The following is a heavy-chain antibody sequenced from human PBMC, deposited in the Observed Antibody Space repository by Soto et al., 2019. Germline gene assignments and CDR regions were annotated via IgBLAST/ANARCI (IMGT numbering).Heavy chain of an antibody. D-gene: IGHD1-1*01. Sequence: EVQLVESGGGLVKPGGSLRLSCAASGFTFSSYSMNWVRQAPGKGLEWVSSISSSSSYIYYADSVKGRFTISRDNAKNSLYMPMTSLRAEDTAVYSCARDYTTGTQLYYFDYWGQGTLVTFSS. V-gene: IGHV3-21*01. CDR1: GFTFSSYS. CDR2: ISSSSSYI. J-gene: IGHJ4*02. CDR3: ARDYTTGTQLYYFDY.